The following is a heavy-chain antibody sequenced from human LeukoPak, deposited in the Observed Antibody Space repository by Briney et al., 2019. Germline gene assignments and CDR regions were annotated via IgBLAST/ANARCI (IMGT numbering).Heavy chain of an antibody. Sequence: GGSLRLSCAASGFTFSFSWMAWVRQAPGKGLEWVGNIKEDGTAKNYVVSVRGRFTISRDNSRNTVYLEMNSLRAEDSAVYSCAGKVGVPTSYYGMDAWGQGTTVTVSS. CDR1: GFTFSFSW. V-gene: IGHV3-7*03. J-gene: IGHJ6*02. CDR3: AGKVGVPTSYYGMDA. D-gene: IGHD1-26*01. CDR2: IKEDGTAK.